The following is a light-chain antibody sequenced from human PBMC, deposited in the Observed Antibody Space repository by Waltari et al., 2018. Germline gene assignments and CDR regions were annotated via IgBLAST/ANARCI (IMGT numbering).Light chain of an antibody. CDR2: GAS. V-gene: IGKV1-17*01. Sequence: DIQVTLSPSSLSASAGDTVTITCRTSQDIKTDLIWYQQKPGKPPKRLIYGASSLGSGVPLRFSGSGSGTDFTLTISSLRPEDFATYYCLQYNSRPLTFGGGTKVEVK. J-gene: IGKJ4*01. CDR3: LQYNSRPLT. CDR1: QDIKTD.